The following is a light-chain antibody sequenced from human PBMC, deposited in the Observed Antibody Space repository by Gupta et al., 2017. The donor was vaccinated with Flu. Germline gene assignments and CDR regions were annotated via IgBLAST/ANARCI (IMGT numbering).Light chain of an antibody. CDR1: STYVGYYNY. CDR3: CSYTSSSTLYV. Sequence: QSALTQPASVSGSPGQSIPISCPGSSTYVGYYNYVSWYQQHPGKAPKLMIYEVTNRPSGVSNRFSGSKSGNTASLTISGLQAEDEAEYYCCSYTSSSTLYVFGTGTKVTVL. CDR2: EVT. V-gene: IGLV2-14*01. J-gene: IGLJ1*01.